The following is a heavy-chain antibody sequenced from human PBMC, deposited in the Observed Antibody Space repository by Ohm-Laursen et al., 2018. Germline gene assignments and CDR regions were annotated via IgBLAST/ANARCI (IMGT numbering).Heavy chain of an antibody. D-gene: IGHD4-17*01. Sequence: SQTLSLTCTVSGGSISSSSYYWGWIRQPPGKGLEWIGSIYYSGSTYYNPSLKSRVTISVETSKNQYSLKLSSVTAADTAVYYCAKQDYGTDAFDIWGQGTMVTVSS. V-gene: IGHV4-39*01. CDR2: IYYSGST. CDR1: GGSISSSSYY. J-gene: IGHJ3*02. CDR3: AKQDYGTDAFDI.